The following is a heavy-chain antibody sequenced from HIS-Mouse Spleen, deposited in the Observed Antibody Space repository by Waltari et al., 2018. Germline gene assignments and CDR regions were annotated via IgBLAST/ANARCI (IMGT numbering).Heavy chain of an antibody. J-gene: IGHJ2*01. V-gene: IGHV4-39*07. D-gene: IGHD6-13*01. CDR3: AREIPYSSSWYDWYFDL. CDR1: GGSISSSSYY. Sequence: QLQLQESGPGLVKPSEALSLTCTGPGGSISSSSYYWCWIRPPPGKGVEWIGRIYYSGSTYYNPSLKSRVTISVDTSKNQFSLKLSSVTAADTAVYYCAREIPYSSSWYDWYFDLWGRGTLVTVSS. CDR2: IYYSGST.